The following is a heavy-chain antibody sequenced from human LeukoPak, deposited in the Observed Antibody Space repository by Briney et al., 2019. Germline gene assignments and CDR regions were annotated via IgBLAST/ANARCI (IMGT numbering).Heavy chain of an antibody. CDR1: GYSFATYG. CDR3: AKAAGDRMDY. CDR2: ISANTGKI. V-gene: IGHV1-18*01. Sequence: ASVKVSCKASGYSFATYGFCWVRQAPGHGLEWMGWISANTGKIDYAQKFQGRVTMTTDTSTSTAYMELRSLRPDDTAVYYCAKAAGDRMDYWGQGTLLTVSS. J-gene: IGHJ4*02. D-gene: IGHD6-13*01.